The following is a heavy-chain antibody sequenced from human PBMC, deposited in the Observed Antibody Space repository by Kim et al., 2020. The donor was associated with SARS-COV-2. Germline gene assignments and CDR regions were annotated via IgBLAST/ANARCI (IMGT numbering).Heavy chain of an antibody. J-gene: IGHJ3*02. D-gene: IGHD6-6*01. V-gene: IGHV3-33*06. Sequence: GGSLRLSCAASGFTFSSYGMHWVRQAPGKGLEWVAVIWYDGSNKYYADSVKGRFTISRDNSKNTLYLQMNSLRAEDTAVYYCAKQNVPSRDAFDIWGQGTMVTVSS. CDR1: GFTFSSYG. CDR2: IWYDGSNK. CDR3: AKQNVPSRDAFDI.